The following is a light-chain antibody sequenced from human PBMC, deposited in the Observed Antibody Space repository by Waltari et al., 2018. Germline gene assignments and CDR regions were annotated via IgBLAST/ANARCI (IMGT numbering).Light chain of an antibody. J-gene: IGLJ3*02. Sequence: NFMLTQPHSVSESPGKTVTISCTRSSGSIASNYVQRYQQRPGSSPTPVIFEDDQRPSGVPDRFSGSIDSSSNSASLTISGLKTEDEADYYCQSYDSSDLWVFGGGTRLTVL. CDR1: SGSIASNY. CDR3: QSYDSSDLWV. CDR2: EDD. V-gene: IGLV6-57*01.